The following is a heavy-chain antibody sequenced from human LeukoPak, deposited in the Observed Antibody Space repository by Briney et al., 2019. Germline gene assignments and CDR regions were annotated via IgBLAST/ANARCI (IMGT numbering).Heavy chain of an antibody. J-gene: IGHJ4*02. V-gene: IGHV3-48*03. CDR2: ISSSGSTI. Sequence: PGGSLRLSCAASGFTFSSYEMNWVRQAPGKGLEWVSYISSSGSTIYYADSVKGRFTISRDNAKNSLYLQMNSLRAEDTAVYYCARRREWEPPDYWGQGTLVTVSS. D-gene: IGHD1-26*01. CDR1: GFTFSSYE. CDR3: ARRREWEPPDY.